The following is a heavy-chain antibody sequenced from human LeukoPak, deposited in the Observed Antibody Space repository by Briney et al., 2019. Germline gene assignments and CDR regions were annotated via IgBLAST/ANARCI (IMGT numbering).Heavy chain of an antibody. J-gene: IGHJ4*02. CDR3: ARDHTNYDILTGYYSPNKVIDY. Sequence: ASVKVSCKASGYTFTGYYMHWVRQAPGQGLEWMGWINPNSGGTNYAQKFQGRVTMTRDTSISTAYMELSRPRSDDTAVYYCARDHTNYDILTGYYSPNKVIDYWGQGTLVTVSS. V-gene: IGHV1-2*02. CDR1: GYTFTGYY. D-gene: IGHD3-9*01. CDR2: INPNSGGT.